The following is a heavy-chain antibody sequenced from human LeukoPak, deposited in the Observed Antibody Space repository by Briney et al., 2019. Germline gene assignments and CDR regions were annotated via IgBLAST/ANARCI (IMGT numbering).Heavy chain of an antibody. CDR1: GGSISSYY. V-gene: IGHV4-59*01. D-gene: IGHD6-13*01. CDR2: IYYSGST. Sequence: SETLSLTCTVSGGSISSYYWSWIRQPPGRGLEWIGYIYYSGSTNYNPSLKSRVTISVDTSKNQFSLKLSSVTAADTAVYYCARVYYSSSYDYWYFDLWGRGTLVTVSS. CDR3: ARVYYSSSYDYWYFDL. J-gene: IGHJ2*01.